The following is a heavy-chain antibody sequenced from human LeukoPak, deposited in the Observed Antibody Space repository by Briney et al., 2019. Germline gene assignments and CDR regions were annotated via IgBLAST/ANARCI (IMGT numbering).Heavy chain of an antibody. CDR2: ISAYNGNT. Sequence: GASVKVSCKASGYTFTSYGISWVRQAPGQGLEWMGWISAYNGNTNYAQKLQGRVTMTTDTSTSTAYMELRSLRSDDTAVYYCARAHWGSGSYTPGDYFDYWGQGTLVTVSS. D-gene: IGHD1-26*01. V-gene: IGHV1-18*01. CDR3: ARAHWGSGSYTPGDYFDY. CDR1: GYTFTSYG. J-gene: IGHJ4*02.